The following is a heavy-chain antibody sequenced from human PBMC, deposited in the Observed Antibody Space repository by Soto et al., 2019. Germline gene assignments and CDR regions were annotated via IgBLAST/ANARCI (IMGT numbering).Heavy chain of an antibody. CDR2: INEDGSMT. Sequence: EVQLLQSGGGLVQPGGSLRLSCAASGFSFSNNWMYWVRQAPGKGLVWVSRINEDGSMTSHADSVRGRFTISRDNARNSLYLQRNSLRAEDTAVYYCVTGLRWGQGTLVSVSS. CDR3: VTGLR. J-gene: IGHJ4*02. CDR1: GFSFSNNW. D-gene: IGHD3-16*01. V-gene: IGHV3-74*01.